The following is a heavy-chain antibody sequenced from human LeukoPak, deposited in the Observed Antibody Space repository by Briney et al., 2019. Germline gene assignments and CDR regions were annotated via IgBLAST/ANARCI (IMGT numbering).Heavy chain of an antibody. CDR1: GFTVSDNY. V-gene: IGHV3-53*01. CDR2: INSGGYT. J-gene: IGHJ4*02. D-gene: IGHD3-3*01. CDR3: ARDASDYDFWSGYYFDY. Sequence: GGSLRLPCAASGFTVSDNYLSWVRQAPGKGLQWVSFINSGGYTSYADSVKGRFTISRDNSKNSLYLQMNSLRAEDTAVYYCARDASDYDFWSGYYFDYWGQGTLVTVSS.